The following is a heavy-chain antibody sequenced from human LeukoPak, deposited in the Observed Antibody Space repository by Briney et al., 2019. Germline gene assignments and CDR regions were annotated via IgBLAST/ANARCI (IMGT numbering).Heavy chain of an antibody. Sequence: SETLSLTCTVSGGSISSGGYYWSWIRQHPGKGLEWIGYIYYSGSTYYNPPLKSRVTISVDTSKNQFSLKLSSVTAADTAVYYCANRESRGAFDIWGQGTMVTVSS. CDR1: GGSISSGGYY. V-gene: IGHV4-31*03. J-gene: IGHJ3*02. CDR3: ANRESRGAFDI. D-gene: IGHD3-10*01. CDR2: IYYSGST.